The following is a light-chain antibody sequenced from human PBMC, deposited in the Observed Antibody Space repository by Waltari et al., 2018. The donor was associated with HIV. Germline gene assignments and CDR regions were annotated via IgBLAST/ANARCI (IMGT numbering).Light chain of an antibody. CDR3: QQLNTYPPF. V-gene: IGKV1-9*01. CDR1: QGISSY. CDR2: SAS. Sequence: DIQLTQSPSFLSASVGDRVTITCRASQGISSYLAWYQQKPGKAPNLLIYSASTLQNGVPLRFSGSGSGTEFTLTISDLQPEDFATCYCQQLNTYPPFFGGGTKVDIK. J-gene: IGKJ4*01.